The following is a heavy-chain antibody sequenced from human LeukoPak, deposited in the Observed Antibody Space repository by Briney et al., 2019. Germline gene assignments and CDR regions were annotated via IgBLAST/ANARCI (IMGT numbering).Heavy chain of an antibody. CDR1: GGSISSYY. J-gene: IGHJ3*02. CDR3: ARHKGWLQSAYASDI. D-gene: IGHD5-24*01. Sequence: SETLSLTCAVSGGSISSYYRSWIRQPPGKGLEWIGYIYYSGSTNYNPSLKSRVTISVDTSKNQFSLKLSSVTAADTAVYYCARHKGWLQSAYASDIWGQGTMVTVSS. CDR2: IYYSGST. V-gene: IGHV4-59*08.